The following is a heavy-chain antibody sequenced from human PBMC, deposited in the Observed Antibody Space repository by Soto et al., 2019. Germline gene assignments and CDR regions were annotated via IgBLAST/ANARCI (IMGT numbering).Heavy chain of an antibody. CDR1: GYSFTTFW. V-gene: IGHV5-10-1*01. J-gene: IGHJ6*02. CDR3: AASIFYYGMDV. Sequence: TGESLKISCKGSGYSFTTFWITWVRQMPGKGLEWMGTVDPRDSYTNYSPSFQGHVTISADKSISTAYLQWSSLKASDTAIYYCAASIFYYGMDVWGQGTTVTVSS. CDR2: VDPRDSYT.